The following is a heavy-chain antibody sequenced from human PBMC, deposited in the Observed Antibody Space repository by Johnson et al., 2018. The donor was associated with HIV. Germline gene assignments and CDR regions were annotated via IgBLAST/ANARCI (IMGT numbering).Heavy chain of an antibody. CDR1: GFRFSNAW. V-gene: IGHV3-15*01. Sequence: VQLVESGGGLVKPGDSLRLSCTASGFRFSNAWMGWVRQAPGKGLEWLGRIKSKTGGGTTFYAAPVKGRFTISRDDSKDTVYLHMNSLKVDDTAVYYCTTDWEYYYGSGKLDAFDMWGQGTMVTVSS. CDR3: TTDWEYYYGSGKLDAFDM. D-gene: IGHD3-10*01. J-gene: IGHJ3*02. CDR2: IKSKTGGGTT.